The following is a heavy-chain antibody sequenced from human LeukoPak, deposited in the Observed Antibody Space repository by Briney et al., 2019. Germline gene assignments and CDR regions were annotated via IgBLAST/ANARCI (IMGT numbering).Heavy chain of an antibody. CDR2: ISGSGGST. CDR1: GFTFSSYA. Sequence: GGSLRLSCAASGFTFSSYAMSWVRQAPGNGLEWVSAISGSGGSTYYADSVKGRFTISRDNSKNTLYLQMNSLRAEDTAVYYCAKGSPSYYYDSSGYPYYFDYWGQGTLVTVSS. J-gene: IGHJ4*02. V-gene: IGHV3-23*01. CDR3: AKGSPSYYYDSSGYPYYFDY. D-gene: IGHD3-22*01.